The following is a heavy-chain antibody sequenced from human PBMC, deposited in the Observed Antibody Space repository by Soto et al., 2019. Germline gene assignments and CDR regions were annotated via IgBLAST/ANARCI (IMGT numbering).Heavy chain of an antibody. V-gene: IGHV3-30*18. D-gene: IGHD3-3*02. J-gene: IGHJ4*02. CDR1: GFIFSSYG. CDR3: AKVAHSSGTFDY. CDR2: ISFDGSKK. Sequence: LRLSCAASGFIFSSYGMHWVRQAPGKGLEWVAVISFDGSKKYYADSVKGRFTISRDNSKNTLDLHMNSLRTEDTAVYYCAKVAHSSGTFDYWGQGTLVTVSS.